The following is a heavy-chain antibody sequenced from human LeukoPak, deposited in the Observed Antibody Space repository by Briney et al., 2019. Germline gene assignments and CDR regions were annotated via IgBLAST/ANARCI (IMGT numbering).Heavy chain of an antibody. CDR1: GFTFSSYG. CDR2: ISYDGSNE. V-gene: IGHV3-30*18. J-gene: IGHJ4*02. CDR3: AKDGGLWVSAHWGDS. Sequence: PGGSLRLSCVASGFTFSSYGMHWVRQAPGKGLEWVAFISYDGSNENIADSVKGRFIISRDNSKNTLYLQMNSLRAEDTAVYYCAKDGGLWVSAHWGDSWGRGTLVTVSS. D-gene: IGHD7-27*01.